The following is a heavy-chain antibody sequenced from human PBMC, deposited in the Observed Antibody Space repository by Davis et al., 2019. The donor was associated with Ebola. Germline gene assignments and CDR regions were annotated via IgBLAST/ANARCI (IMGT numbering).Heavy chain of an antibody. D-gene: IGHD6-19*01. CDR2: ISGSGGST. V-gene: IGHV3-23*01. Sequence: GGSLRLSCAASGFTFSSYAMSWVRQAPGKGLEWVSAISGSGGSTYYADSVKGRFTISRDNSKNTLYLQMNSLRAEDAAVYYCARDVATKQWLGTYYYYYGMDVWGQGTTVTVSS. CDR3: ARDVATKQWLGTYYYYYGMDV. J-gene: IGHJ6*02. CDR1: GFTFSSYA.